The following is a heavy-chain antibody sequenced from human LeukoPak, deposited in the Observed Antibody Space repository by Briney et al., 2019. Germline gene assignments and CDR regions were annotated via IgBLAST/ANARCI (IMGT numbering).Heavy chain of an antibody. V-gene: IGHV1-46*01. J-gene: IGHJ6*03. Sequence: ASVKVSCKASGYTFTSYYMHWVRQAPGQGLEWMGIINPSGGSTSYAQKFQGRVTITADKSTSTAYMELSSLRSEDTAVYYCARGRLEGATYYYYYYMDVWGKGTTVTVSS. CDR2: INPSGGST. D-gene: IGHD1-26*01. CDR1: GYTFTSYY. CDR3: ARGRLEGATYYYYYYMDV.